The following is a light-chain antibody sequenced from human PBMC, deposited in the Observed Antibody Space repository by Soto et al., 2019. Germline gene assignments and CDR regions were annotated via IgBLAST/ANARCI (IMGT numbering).Light chain of an antibody. CDR2: DVT. CDR1: SSDVGGYIY. J-gene: IGLJ2*01. V-gene: IGLV2-14*03. Sequence: QSVLTQPASVSGSPGQSITISCTGTSSDVGGYIYVSWYQQHPGKAPKLMIYDVTNRPSGVSTRFSGSKSDNTASLTISGLQAEDEADYYCSSYTSSSTVVFGGGTKVTVL. CDR3: SSYTSSSTVV.